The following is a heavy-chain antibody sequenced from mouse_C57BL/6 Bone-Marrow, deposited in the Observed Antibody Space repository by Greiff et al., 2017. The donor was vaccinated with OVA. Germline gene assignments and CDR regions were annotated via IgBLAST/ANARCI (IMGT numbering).Heavy chain of an antibody. D-gene: IGHD1-1*01. Sequence: QVQLQQSGAELVRPGASVTLSCKASGYTFTDYEMHWVKQTPVHGLEWIGAIAPETGGTAYNQKFKGKAILTADKSSSTAYMELRSLTSEDSAVYYCTRSSYRAMDYWGQGTSVTVSS. CDR3: TRSSYRAMDY. CDR1: GYTFTDYE. CDR2: IAPETGGT. J-gene: IGHJ4*01. V-gene: IGHV1-15*01.